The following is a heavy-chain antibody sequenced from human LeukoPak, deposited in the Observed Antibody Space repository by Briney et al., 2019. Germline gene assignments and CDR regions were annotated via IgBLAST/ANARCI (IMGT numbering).Heavy chain of an antibody. V-gene: IGHV4-61*08. J-gene: IGHJ5*02. D-gene: IGHD3-3*01. CDR1: GGSISSGDYY. CDR3: ARAGFLEWLPWFDP. CDR2: IYYSGST. Sequence: SQTLSLTCTVSGGSISSGDYYWNWIRQPPGTDLEWIGYIYYSGSTNYNPSLKSRVTISVDTSKNQFSLKLSSVTAADTAVYYCARAGFLEWLPWFDPWGQGTLVTVSS.